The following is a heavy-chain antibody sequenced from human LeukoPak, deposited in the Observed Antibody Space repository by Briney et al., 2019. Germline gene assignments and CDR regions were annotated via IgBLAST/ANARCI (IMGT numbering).Heavy chain of an antibody. V-gene: IGHV4-39*02. Sequence: SETLSLTCSVSGASISSSTYYWGWIRQPPGKGLEWIGAIYYTGTTYYNPSLRSRVTISVDTSKNHFSLKLSSVTAADTALYYCAGAPRQGSIGGLDYWGQGTLVTVSS. D-gene: IGHD3-16*01. CDR2: IYYTGTT. CDR1: GASISSSTYY. J-gene: IGHJ4*02. CDR3: AGAPRQGSIGGLDY.